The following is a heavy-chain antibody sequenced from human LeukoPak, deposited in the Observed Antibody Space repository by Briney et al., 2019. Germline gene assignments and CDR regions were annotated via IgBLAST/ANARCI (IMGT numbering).Heavy chain of an antibody. J-gene: IGHJ3*02. CDR1: GYTFTGYY. D-gene: IGHD1-26*01. CDR2: INPNSGGT. Sequence: ASVKVSCKASGYTFTGYYMLWVRQAPGQGLEWMGRINPNSGGTNYAQKFQGRVTMTRDTSISTAYMELSRLRSDDTAVYYCARATTFEYDAFDIWGQGTMVTVSS. CDR3: ARATTFEYDAFDI. V-gene: IGHV1-2*06.